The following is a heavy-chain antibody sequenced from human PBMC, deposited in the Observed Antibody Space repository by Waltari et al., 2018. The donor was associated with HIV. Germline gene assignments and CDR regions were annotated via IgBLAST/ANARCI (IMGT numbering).Heavy chain of an antibody. V-gene: IGHV3-53*01. CDR1: NFSVSGKH. CDR3: ATGVRYYGP. J-gene: IGHJ5*02. Sequence: AESGGRLIQPGGSLGLSCTASNFSVSGKHVTWIRQAPGGSLEWVAVIYPDDTTHYADSVRGLFTISRAKSRTTVLLLMNGLFVDDTATYFCATGVRYYGPWGQGTRVTVSS. D-gene: IGHD3-10*01. CDR2: IYPDDTT.